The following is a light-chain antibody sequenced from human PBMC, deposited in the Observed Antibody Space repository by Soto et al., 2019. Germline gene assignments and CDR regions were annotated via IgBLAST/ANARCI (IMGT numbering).Light chain of an antibody. J-gene: IGLJ3*02. CDR1: SGHSSYI. CDR3: ATWDSNTRV. V-gene: IGLV4-60*02. CDR2: LEGSGSY. Sequence: QAVVTQSSSASASLGSSVKLTCTLSSGHSSYIIAWHQQQPGKAPRYLMKLEGSGSYNKGSGVPDRFSGSSSGADRYLTISNLQFEDEADYYCATWDSNTRVFGGGTTLTVL.